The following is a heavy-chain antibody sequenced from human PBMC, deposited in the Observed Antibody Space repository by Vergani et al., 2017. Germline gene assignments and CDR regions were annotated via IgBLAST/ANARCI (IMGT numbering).Heavy chain of an antibody. CDR3: AGHSTVEWLVKLGWIDP. D-gene: IGHD6-19*01. J-gene: IGHJ5*02. V-gene: IGHV4-39*01. CDR2: IYYSGST. CDR1: GASIRSSNYY. Sequence: QLQLQESGPGLVKPSATLSLTCSVSGASIRSSNYYWGWIRQPPGKGLEWIASIYYSGSTYYNPSLKSRVTISVDTSKNQFSLKLSSVTAADTAVHFCAGHSTVEWLVKLGWIDPWGQGILVTVSS.